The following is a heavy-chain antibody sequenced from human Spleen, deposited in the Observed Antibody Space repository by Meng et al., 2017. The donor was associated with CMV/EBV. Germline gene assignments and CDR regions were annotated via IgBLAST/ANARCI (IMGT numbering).Heavy chain of an antibody. V-gene: IGHV3-15*01. CDR2: IKSETDGVTT. Sequence: AASGFTFSDYWMTWVRQAPGKGLEWVGRIKSETDGVTTDYAAPVKGRFTISRHDSKNTLYLQMNSLRTEDTAVYYCTRDRSLYFFDYWGQGTLVTVSS. D-gene: IGHD3-16*02. CDR3: TRDRSLYFFDY. J-gene: IGHJ4*02. CDR1: GFTFSDYW.